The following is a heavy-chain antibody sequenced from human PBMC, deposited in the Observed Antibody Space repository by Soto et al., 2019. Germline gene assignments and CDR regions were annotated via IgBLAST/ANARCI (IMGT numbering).Heavy chain of an antibody. V-gene: IGHV1-18*04. CDR1: GYTFTSYG. Sequence: ASVKVSCKASGYTFTSYGLSWVRQAPGQGLEWMGWISVSNGNTNYAQKLHGRVTMTTDTSTSTAYMELRSLRSDDTAVYYCARGGYCTSSSCYEDYYHGMDVWGQGTTVTVSS. D-gene: IGHD2-2*01. CDR3: ARGGYCTSSSCYEDYYHGMDV. J-gene: IGHJ6*02. CDR2: ISVSNGNT.